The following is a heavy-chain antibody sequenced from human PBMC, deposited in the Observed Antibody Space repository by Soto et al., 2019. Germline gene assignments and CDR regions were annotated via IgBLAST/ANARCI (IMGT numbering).Heavy chain of an antibody. V-gene: IGHV1-69*13. CDR1: GGTFSSYA. J-gene: IGHJ5*02. CDR3: PSALTIFGVSNWFDP. Sequence: ASVKVSCKASGGTFSSYAISWVRQAPGQGLEWMLGIIPIFGTANYAQKLQGRVTITADESTSTANMALSSLRYEDPAVYYCPSALTIFGVSNWFDPWGQATLVTVSS. CDR2: IIPIFGTA. D-gene: IGHD3-3*01.